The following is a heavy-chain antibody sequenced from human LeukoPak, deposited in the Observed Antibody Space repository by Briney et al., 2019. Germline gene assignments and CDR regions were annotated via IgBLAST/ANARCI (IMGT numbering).Heavy chain of an antibody. CDR1: GFIFGSYE. CDR3: ARNPYFDY. Sequence: GGSLRLSCAASGFIFGSYEMTWVRQAPGKGLEWISYISSSGGTKNYADSVKGRFTISRDNAKNSLYLQMNSLRAEDTAVYYCARNPYFDYWGQGTLVTVSS. J-gene: IGHJ4*02. V-gene: IGHV3-48*03. CDR2: ISSSGGTK.